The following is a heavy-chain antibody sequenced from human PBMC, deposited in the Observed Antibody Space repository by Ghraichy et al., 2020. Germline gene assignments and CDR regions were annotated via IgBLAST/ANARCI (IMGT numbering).Heavy chain of an antibody. CDR2: INHSGST. Sequence: SETLSLTCAVYGGSFSGYYWSWIRQPPGKGLEWIGEINHSGSTNYNPSLKSRVTISVDTSKNQFSLKLSSVTAADTAVYYCARGPIVLMVYAIRYYYYGMDVWGQGTTVTVSS. D-gene: IGHD2-8*01. CDR3: ARGPIVLMVYAIRYYYYGMDV. V-gene: IGHV4-34*01. J-gene: IGHJ6*02. CDR1: GGSFSGYY.